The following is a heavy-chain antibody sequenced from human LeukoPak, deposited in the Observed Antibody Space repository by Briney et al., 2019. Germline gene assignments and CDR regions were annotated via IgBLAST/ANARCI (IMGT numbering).Heavy chain of an antibody. Sequence: GGSLRLSCAASGFTFSWYNMNWVRQAPGKGRECVSSITSSSDTIYYADSVKGRFTISRDNAKNSLFLQMNSLRAEDTAVYYCARGPAIEGTLIPWGQGTLVTVSS. CDR2: ITSSSDTI. CDR1: GFTFSWYN. CDR3: ARGPAIEGTLIP. J-gene: IGHJ5*02. V-gene: IGHV3-48*01. D-gene: IGHD3-10*01.